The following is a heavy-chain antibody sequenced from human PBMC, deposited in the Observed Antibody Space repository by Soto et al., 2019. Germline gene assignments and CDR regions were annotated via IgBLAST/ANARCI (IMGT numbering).Heavy chain of an antibody. CDR2: ISAYNGNT. D-gene: IGHD3-22*01. J-gene: IGHJ4*02. CDR1: GYTFTSYG. V-gene: IGHV1-18*01. CDR3: ARDRRRGYYDSSGPYYFDY. Sequence: ASVKVSCKASGYTFTSYGISWVRQAPGQRLECMGWISAYNGNTNYAQKLQGRVTMTTDTSTSTAYMELRSLRSDDTAVYYCARDRRRGYYDSSGPYYFDYWGQGTLVTVS.